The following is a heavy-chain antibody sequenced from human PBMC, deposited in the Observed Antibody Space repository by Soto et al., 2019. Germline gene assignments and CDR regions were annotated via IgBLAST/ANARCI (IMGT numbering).Heavy chain of an antibody. J-gene: IGHJ5*02. CDR2: VFGGGHT. CDR3: SFQSPLAGWLDP. Sequence: EVQLVESGGTLIPPGGSLRLSCAASGFTVSHNYMSWVRLAPGKGLEWVSSVFGGGHTTYADSVKGRFSVSRDNSVNTFYLQMTGLRSDDTAVYCCSFQSPLAGWLDPWGQGTLVTVSS. CDR1: GFTVSHNY. V-gene: IGHV3-53*01.